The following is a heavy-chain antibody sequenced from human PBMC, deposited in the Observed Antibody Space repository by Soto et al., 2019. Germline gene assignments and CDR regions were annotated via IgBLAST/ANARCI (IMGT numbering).Heavy chain of an antibody. CDR2: INNDGSST. CDR3: ARYCTGGSCSHGFDY. J-gene: IGHJ4*02. D-gene: IGHD2-15*01. V-gene: IGHV3-74*01. CDR1: GFSFSTFW. Sequence: QTGGSLRLSCAASGFSFSTFWMHWVRRAPGEGLSWVSRINNDGSSTDYADSVKGRFSISRDNARNTLYLQMNSLRVDDMAVYYCARYCTGGSCSHGFDYWGQGSLVTVSS.